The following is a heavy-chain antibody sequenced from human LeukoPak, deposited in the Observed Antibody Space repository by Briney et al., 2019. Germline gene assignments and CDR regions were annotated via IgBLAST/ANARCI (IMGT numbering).Heavy chain of an antibody. CDR2: ISSSSAYI. Sequence: KPGGSLRLSCAASGFTFSSYSMNWVRQAPGKGLEWVSSISSSSAYIYYADSMKGRFTISRDNAKNSLFLQINSLRAEDTAVYYCARAGNSAYKSGGDYWGQGTLVTVSS. CDR3: ARAGNSAYKSGGDY. CDR1: GFTFSSYS. V-gene: IGHV3-21*01. D-gene: IGHD5-12*01. J-gene: IGHJ4*02.